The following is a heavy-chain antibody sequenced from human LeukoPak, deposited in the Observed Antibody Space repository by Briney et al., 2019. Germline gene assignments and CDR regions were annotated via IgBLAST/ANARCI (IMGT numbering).Heavy chain of an antibody. CDR2: INPYISDT. V-gene: IGHV1-2*02. Sequence: ASVKVSCKTSGHSFTGYYIHWVRQAPGQGLEWMGWINPYISDTNYAQRFQGRVTMARNTSISTAYMELSRLTSDDTAVYYCARILMGATDAFDIWGQGTMVTVSS. CDR1: GHSFTGYY. J-gene: IGHJ3*02. CDR3: ARILMGATDAFDI. D-gene: IGHD1-26*01.